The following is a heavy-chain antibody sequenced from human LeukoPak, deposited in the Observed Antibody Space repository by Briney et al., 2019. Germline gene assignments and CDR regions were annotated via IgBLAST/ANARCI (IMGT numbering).Heavy chain of an antibody. CDR3: AKGGSYYDDYFDY. Sequence: GGSLRLSCVVSGFTFSNYALSWVRQAPGKGLEWVSAISGSGGSTYFADSVKGRFTISRDNSKNTVYLQMNSLRAEDTAVYHCAKGGSYYDDYFDYWGQGTLVTVSS. CDR2: ISGSGGST. J-gene: IGHJ4*02. V-gene: IGHV3-23*01. CDR1: GFTFSNYA. D-gene: IGHD1-26*01.